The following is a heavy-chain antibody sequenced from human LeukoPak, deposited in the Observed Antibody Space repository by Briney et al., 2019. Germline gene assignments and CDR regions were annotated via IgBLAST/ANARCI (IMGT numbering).Heavy chain of an antibody. Sequence: SQTLSLTCAISGDSVSSNSAAWNCIRQSPSRDLDWLGRTNCSSKWYNDYAVSVKSRITINTDTSKNQFSLHLNSVTTEDTAVYYCARDQGYASGAWSDAFNIWGQGTMVTVSS. CDR3: ARDQGYASGAWSDAFNI. D-gene: IGHD6-19*01. CDR2: TNCSSKWYN. CDR1: GDSVSSNSAA. J-gene: IGHJ3*02. V-gene: IGHV6-1*01.